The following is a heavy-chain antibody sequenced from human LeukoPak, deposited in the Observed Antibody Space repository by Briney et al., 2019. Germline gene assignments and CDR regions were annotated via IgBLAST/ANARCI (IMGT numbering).Heavy chain of an antibody. J-gene: IGHJ4*02. CDR3: TQSNY. CDR1: GFTFSGSP. V-gene: IGHV3-73*01. Sequence: GGSLRLSCAASGFTFSGSPILWVRQASGKGLEWVGRIRSKADNYPTAYAASVQGRCTISRDDSKSTAYLQLNSLKTEDTAVYYCTQSNYWGQGALVTVSS. CDR2: IRSKADNYPT.